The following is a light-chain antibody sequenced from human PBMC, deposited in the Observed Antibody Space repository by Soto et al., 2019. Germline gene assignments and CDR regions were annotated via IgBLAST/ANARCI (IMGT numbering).Light chain of an antibody. CDR1: QSVSSN. CDR2: GAS. CDR3: QQYGSSSWT. V-gene: IGKV3-20*01. J-gene: IGKJ1*01. Sequence: RVMPQTPATLSVSPGDRATLSCRASQSVSSNLAWYQQKPGQAPRLLIYGASSRATGIPDRFSGSGSGTDFTLTISRLEAEDFAVYYCQQYGSSSWTFGQGTKVDI.